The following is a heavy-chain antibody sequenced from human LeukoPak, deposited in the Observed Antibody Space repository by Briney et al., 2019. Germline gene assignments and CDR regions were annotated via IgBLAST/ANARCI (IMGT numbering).Heavy chain of an antibody. V-gene: IGHV4-38-2*02. D-gene: IGHD3-10*01. J-gene: IGHJ6*03. Sequence: SETLSLTCTVSADSISNDYFWGWIRQPPGKGLEWIGSIYHSGSTYYNPSLKSRVTISVDTSKNQFSLKLISVTAADTAVYYCARGFWGDYMDVWGKGTTVTVSS. CDR2: IYHSGST. CDR1: ADSISNDYF. CDR3: ARGFWGDYMDV.